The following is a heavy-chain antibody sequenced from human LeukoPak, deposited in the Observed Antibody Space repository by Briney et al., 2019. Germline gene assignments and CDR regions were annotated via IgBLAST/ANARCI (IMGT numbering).Heavy chain of an antibody. V-gene: IGHV4-59*01. J-gene: IGHJ4*02. CDR3: ARIWGHLGRFDY. CDR1: GGSTSGYS. Sequence: WETLSLTCTVSGGSTSGYSWSWIRQPPGKGLEWIGYIYHSGSTIYNPSFKSRVTISIDTSKNQFSLKLSSVTAADTAVYYCARIWGHLGRFDYWGQGALVTVSS. CDR2: IYHSGST. D-gene: IGHD3-10*01.